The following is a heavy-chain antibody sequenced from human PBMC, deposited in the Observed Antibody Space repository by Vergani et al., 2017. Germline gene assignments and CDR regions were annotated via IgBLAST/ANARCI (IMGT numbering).Heavy chain of an antibody. CDR3: ARGGLAVAGTDYMDV. D-gene: IGHD6-19*01. CDR2: ISYDGSNK. Sequence: VQLVESGGGVVQPGRSLRLSCAASGFTFSSYAMHWVRQAPGKGLEWVAVISYDGSNKYYADSVKGRFTISRDNSKNTLYLQMNSLRAEDTAVYYCARGGLAVAGTDYMDVWGKGTTVTVSS. CDR1: GFTFSSYA. J-gene: IGHJ6*03. V-gene: IGHV3-30-3*01.